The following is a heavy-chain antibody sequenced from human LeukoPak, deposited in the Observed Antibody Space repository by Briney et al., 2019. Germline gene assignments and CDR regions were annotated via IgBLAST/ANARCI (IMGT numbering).Heavy chain of an antibody. V-gene: IGHV3-48*03. J-gene: IGHJ4*02. CDR3: TRSARPLDS. CDR1: GFTFTSYS. Sequence: PGGSLRLSCAASGFTFTSYSMHWVRQAPGKGLEYLSYISGSGSDIIYADSVRGRFTISRDNAKNSLYLQMNSLRAEDTAVYYCTRSARPLDSWGQGTLVTVSS. D-gene: IGHD6-25*01. CDR2: ISGSGSDI.